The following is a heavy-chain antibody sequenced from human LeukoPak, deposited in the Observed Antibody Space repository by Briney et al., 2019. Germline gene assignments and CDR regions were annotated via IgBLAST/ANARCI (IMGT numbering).Heavy chain of an antibody. CDR2: INAGNGNT. CDR1: GYTFTSYA. V-gene: IGHV1-3*01. Sequence: SVKVSCKASGYTFTSYAMHWVRQAPGQRLEWMGWINAGNGNTKYSQKFQGRVTITRDTSASTAYMELSSLRSEDTAVYYCVRSYSNPDYYYYYGMDVWGQGTTVTVSS. D-gene: IGHD4-11*01. J-gene: IGHJ6*02. CDR3: VRSYSNPDYYYYYGMDV.